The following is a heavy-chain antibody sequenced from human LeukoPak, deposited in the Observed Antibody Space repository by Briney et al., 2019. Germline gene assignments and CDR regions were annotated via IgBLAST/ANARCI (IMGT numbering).Heavy chain of an antibody. V-gene: IGHV3-53*01. Sequence: ASLILSCAASGFTISDNYMTWVRQPPRKGLEWVSVIYSGGRTVYADSVKGRFTFFRDNSNNKLYLQMNSLRAEDTAKYYCARGHEALGYWGQGTLVTVS. D-gene: IGHD3-10*01. J-gene: IGHJ4*02. CDR3: ARGHEALGY. CDR2: IYSGGRT. CDR1: GFTISDNY.